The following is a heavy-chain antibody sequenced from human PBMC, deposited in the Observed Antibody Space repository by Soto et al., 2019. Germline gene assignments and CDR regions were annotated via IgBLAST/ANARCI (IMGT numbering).Heavy chain of an antibody. CDR2: IYYSGST. CDR3: ARSWLGYEAHYYYYMDF. V-gene: IGHV4-59*01. D-gene: IGHD5-12*01. J-gene: IGHJ6*03. Sequence: PSETLSLTCTVSGGSISSYYWSWIRQPPGKGLKWIGYIYYSGSTNYNPSLKSRVTISVDTSKNQFSLKLSSLTAADTAVYFCARSWLGYEAHYYYYMDFWGKGTTVTVSS. CDR1: GGSISSYY.